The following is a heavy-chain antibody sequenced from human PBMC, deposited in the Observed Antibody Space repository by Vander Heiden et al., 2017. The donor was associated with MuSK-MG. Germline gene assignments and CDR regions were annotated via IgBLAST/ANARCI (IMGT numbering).Heavy chain of an antibody. Sequence: QVQLRESGPRLVKPSENLSLTCAVSDYSITSGYYWGWVRQPPGKGLEWIGSIYHTGRTYYNPSLKSRVTISVDTSKNQFSLKLSSMNAADTAVYYCARQPHIEGVIPIITRFDAWGQGTLVSVSS. CDR2: IYHTGRT. CDR3: ARQPHIEGVIPIITRFDA. J-gene: IGHJ5*02. V-gene: IGHV4-38-2*01. CDR1: DYSITSGYY. D-gene: IGHD2-21*01.